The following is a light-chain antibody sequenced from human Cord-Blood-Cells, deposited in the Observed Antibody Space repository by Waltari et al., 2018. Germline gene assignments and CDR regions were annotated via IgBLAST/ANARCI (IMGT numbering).Light chain of an antibody. CDR2: EGS. CDR1: CSDVGGYNL. J-gene: IGLJ3*02. V-gene: IGLV2-23*01. CDR3: CSYAGSSTLV. Sequence: QSALTQPASVSGSPGQSITISCTGTCSDVGGYNLVSWYQQHPGKAPKLMIYEGSKRPSGVSNRFSGSKSGNTASLTISGLQAEDEADYYCCSYAGSSTLVFGGGTKLTVL.